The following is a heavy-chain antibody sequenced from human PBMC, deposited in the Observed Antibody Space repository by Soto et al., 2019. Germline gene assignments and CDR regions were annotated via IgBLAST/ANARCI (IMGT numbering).Heavy chain of an antibody. Sequence: SQTLSLNCFISGDSVSSNGAAWNWIRQSPSRGLECLGSTYYRYKWYTYYAESVESRITFTPDTSKKHFSLQLNSVTPEDTPVYYWARGGKYTRRIFDXWGQGTLFTVSX. D-gene: IGHD1-26*01. CDR1: GDSVSSNGAA. CDR2: TYYRYKWYT. V-gene: IGHV6-1*01. J-gene: IGHJ4*02. CDR3: ARGGKYTRRIFDX.